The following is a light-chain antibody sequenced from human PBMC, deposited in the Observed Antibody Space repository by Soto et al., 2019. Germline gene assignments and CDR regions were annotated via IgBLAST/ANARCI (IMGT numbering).Light chain of an antibody. CDR3: QQYIRWPLT. V-gene: IGKV3-15*01. Sequence: EIVMTQSPATPSVSPGERATLSCRASQSVSSNLAWYQQKPGQAPSLLIYGASTRATGTPARFSGSGSGTEFTLTISSLQSEDFAVYYCQQYIRWPLTFGGGTQVDIK. CDR1: QSVSSN. J-gene: IGKJ4*01. CDR2: GAS.